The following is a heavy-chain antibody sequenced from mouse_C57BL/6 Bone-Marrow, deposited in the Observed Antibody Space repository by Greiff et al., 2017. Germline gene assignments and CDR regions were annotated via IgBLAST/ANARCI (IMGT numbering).Heavy chain of an antibody. V-gene: IGHV1-69*01. CDR1: GYTFTSYW. CDR3: ARGWLPYYAMDY. Sequence: VQLQQPGAELVMPGASVKLSCKASGYTFTSYWMHWVKQRPGQGLEWIGEIDPSDSYTNYNQKFKGKSTLTVDKSSSTAYMQLSSLTSEDSAVYYCARGWLPYYAMDYWGQGTTVTVAS. CDR2: IDPSDSYT. D-gene: IGHD2-3*01. J-gene: IGHJ4*01.